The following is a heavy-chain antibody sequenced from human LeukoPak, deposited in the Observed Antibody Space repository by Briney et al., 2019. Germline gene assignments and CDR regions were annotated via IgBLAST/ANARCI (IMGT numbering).Heavy chain of an antibody. CDR1: GGSISSYY. D-gene: IGHD3-10*01. V-gene: IGHV4-59*01. CDR3: ASVITSRGWLDP. Sequence: PSETLSLTCTVSGGSISSYYWSWIRQPPGKGLEWIGYIYYSGSTNCNPSLKSRVTISVDTSKNQFSLKLSSVTAADTAVYYCASVITSRGWLDPWGQGTLVTVSS. CDR2: IYYSGST. J-gene: IGHJ5*02.